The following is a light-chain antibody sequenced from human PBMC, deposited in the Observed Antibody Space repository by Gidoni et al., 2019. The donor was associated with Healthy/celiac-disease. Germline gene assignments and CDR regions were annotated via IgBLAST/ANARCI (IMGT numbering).Light chain of an antibody. J-gene: IGLJ2*01. Sequence: QYVLTQPPSVSGSPGQRVTISCTGSSPNIGAGYDVPWYQQLPGTAPKLLIYGNSNRPSGVPDRFSGSKSGTSASLAITGLQAEDEADYYCQSYDSSLSGVVFGGGTKLTVL. V-gene: IGLV1-40*01. CDR1: SPNIGAGYD. CDR2: GNS. CDR3: QSYDSSLSGVV.